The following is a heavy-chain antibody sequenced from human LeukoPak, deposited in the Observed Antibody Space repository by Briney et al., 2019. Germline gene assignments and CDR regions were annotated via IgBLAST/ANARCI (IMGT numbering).Heavy chain of an antibody. CDR1: GYVFFDSA. J-gene: IGHJ5*02. CDR2: INAGNGYT. Sequence: ASVKVSCKTSGYVFFDSAMHWVRQASGQRLEWMGWINAGNGYTRYSQKFQGRVTMTRDTSASTVYMQLRSLRSEDTAVYYCARGANYYDSSGSSNWLDPWGRGTLVTVSS. CDR3: ARGANYYDSSGSSNWLDP. V-gene: IGHV1-3*01. D-gene: IGHD3-22*01.